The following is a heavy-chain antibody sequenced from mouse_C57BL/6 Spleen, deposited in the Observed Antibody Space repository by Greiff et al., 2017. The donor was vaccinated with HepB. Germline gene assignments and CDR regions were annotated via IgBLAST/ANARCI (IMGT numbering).Heavy chain of an antibody. V-gene: IGHV1-50*01. CDR2: IDPSDSYT. CDR1: GYTFTSYW. D-gene: IGHD1-1*01. J-gene: IGHJ4*01. CDR3: AREPLLRSYYYAMDY. Sequence: VQLQQPGAELVKPGASVKLSCKASGYTFTSYWMQWVKQRPGQGLEWIGEIDPSDSYTNYNQKFKGKATLTVDTSSSTAYMQLSSLTSEDSVVYYCAREPLLRSYYYAMDYWGQGTSVTVSS.